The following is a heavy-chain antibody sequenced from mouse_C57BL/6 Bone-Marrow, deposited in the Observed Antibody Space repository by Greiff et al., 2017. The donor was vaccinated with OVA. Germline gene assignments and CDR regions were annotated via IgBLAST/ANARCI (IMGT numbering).Heavy chain of an antibody. D-gene: IGHD1-1*01. V-gene: IGHV5-16*01. CDR2: INYDGSST. Sequence: EVQRVESEGGLVQPGSSMKLSCTASGFTFSDYYMAWVRQVPEKGLEWVANINYDGSSTYYLDSLKSRFIISRDNAKNILYLQMSSLKSEDTATYYCAREATTVVADWYFDVWGTGTTVTVSS. J-gene: IGHJ1*03. CDR3: AREATTVVADWYFDV. CDR1: GFTFSDYY.